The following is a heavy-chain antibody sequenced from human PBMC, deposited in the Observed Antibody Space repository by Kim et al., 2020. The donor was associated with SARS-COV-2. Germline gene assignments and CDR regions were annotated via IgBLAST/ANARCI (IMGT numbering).Heavy chain of an antibody. V-gene: IGHV4-34*01. J-gene: IGHJ5*02. D-gene: IGHD1-26*01. CDR2: INHSGST. Sequence: SETLSLTCAVYGGSFSGYYWSWIRQPPGKGLEWIGEINHSGSTNYNPSLKSRVTISVDTSTNQFTLKLSSVTAADTAVYYCARGPRVGATKMYNWFDPWGQGTLVTVSS. CDR1: GGSFSGYY. CDR3: ARGPRVGATKMYNWFDP.